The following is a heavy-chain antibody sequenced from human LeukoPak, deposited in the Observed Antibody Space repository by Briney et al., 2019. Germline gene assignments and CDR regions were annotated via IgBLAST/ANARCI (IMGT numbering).Heavy chain of an antibody. D-gene: IGHD4-11*01. Sequence: GGSLRLSCAASGFTFSSYVMSWVRQAPGKGLEWVSIILGSGASTYYADSVKGRFTISRDNSKNTLYLQMDSLRVEDTAAYYCAKGTVRYYFDYWGQGTLVTVSS. V-gene: IGHV3-23*01. CDR2: ILGSGAST. J-gene: IGHJ4*02. CDR3: AKGTVRYYFDY. CDR1: GFTFSSYV.